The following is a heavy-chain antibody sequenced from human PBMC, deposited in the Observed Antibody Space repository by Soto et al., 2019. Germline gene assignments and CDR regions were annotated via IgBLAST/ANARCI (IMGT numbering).Heavy chain of an antibody. Sequence: EVQLLQSGGGLVQPGGSLRLSCEASGFIFTSYAMSWVRQAPGKGLEWVSTINNNGGSTYYADSVRGRFTISRDNSKNTVYLQMNSLRAEDTAVYYCAKRRITMIAVLPDFDYWGQGALVTVSS. CDR2: INNNGGST. V-gene: IGHV3-23*01. CDR3: AKRRITMIAVLPDFDY. J-gene: IGHJ4*02. D-gene: IGHD3-22*01. CDR1: GFIFTSYA.